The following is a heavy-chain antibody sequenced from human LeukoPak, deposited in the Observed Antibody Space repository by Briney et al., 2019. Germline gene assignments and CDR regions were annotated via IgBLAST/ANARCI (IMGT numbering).Heavy chain of an antibody. V-gene: IGHV3-30*04. CDR1: GFAFIDYA. Sequence: GGSLRLSCEASGFAFIDYAMHWVRQAPGKGLEWVAVISYDGSNKYYADSVKGRFTISRDNSKNTLYLQMNSLRAEDTAVYYCARDPYCSSTSCYIGLGIAAILWGQGTLVTVSS. J-gene: IGHJ4*02. CDR3: ARDPYCSSTSCYIGLGIAAIL. CDR2: ISYDGSNK. D-gene: IGHD2-2*02.